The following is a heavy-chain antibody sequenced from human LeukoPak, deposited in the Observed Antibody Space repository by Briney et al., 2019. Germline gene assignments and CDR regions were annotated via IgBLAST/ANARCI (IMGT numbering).Heavy chain of an antibody. CDR2: IYYSGST. V-gene: IGHV4-39*01. D-gene: IGHD2-21*01. Sequence: SETLSLTCTVSGGLIGISTYYWGWIRQPPGKGLEWIGSIYYSGSTYYNPSLKSRVTISVDTSKNQFSLKLSSVTAADTAVYYCASPFHGGYWYFDLWGRGTLVTVSS. CDR1: GGLIGISTYY. CDR3: ASPFHGGYWYFDL. J-gene: IGHJ2*01.